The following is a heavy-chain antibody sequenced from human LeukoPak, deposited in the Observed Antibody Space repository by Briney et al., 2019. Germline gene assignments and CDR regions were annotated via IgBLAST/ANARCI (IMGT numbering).Heavy chain of an antibody. J-gene: IGHJ5*02. D-gene: IGHD6-6*01. V-gene: IGHV3-74*01. Sequence: GGSLRLSCAASGFTFSSYWMHLVRQAPGKGLVWVSRINSDGSSTSYADSVKGRFTISRDNAKNTLYLQMNSLRAEDTAVYYCARGTAARPGWFDPWGQGTLVTVSS. CDR3: ARGTAARPGWFDP. CDR2: INSDGSST. CDR1: GFTFSSYW.